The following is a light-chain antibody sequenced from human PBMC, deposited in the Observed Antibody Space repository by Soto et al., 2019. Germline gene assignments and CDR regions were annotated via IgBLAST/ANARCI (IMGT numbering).Light chain of an antibody. J-gene: IGLJ1*01. CDR3: SSYAGSDNQEV. CDR2: EVS. CDR1: SSDVGSYNY. V-gene: IGLV2-8*01. Sequence: VLTQPPSASGSPGQSVTISCTGTSSDVGSYNYVSWYQQHPGKAPKLMIYEVSKRPSGVPDRFSGSKSGNTASLTVSGLQAEDEADYYCSSYAGSDNQEVFGTGTNVTVL.